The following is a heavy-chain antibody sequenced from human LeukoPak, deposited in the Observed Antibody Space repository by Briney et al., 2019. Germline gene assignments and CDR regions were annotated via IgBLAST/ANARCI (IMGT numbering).Heavy chain of an antibody. D-gene: IGHD5-18*01. J-gene: IGHJ5*02. CDR1: GGSISNYY. CDR3: ARGSGYNYGSEWFDP. V-gene: IGHV4-59*12. Sequence: SETLSLTYTVSGGSISNYYWSWIRQPPGKGLEWIGYVYYTGSTNYNPSLESRVVISLDTSKNQFFLKLNSVTDADSAVYFCARGSGYNYGSEWFDPWGQGTLVTVPS. CDR2: VYYTGST.